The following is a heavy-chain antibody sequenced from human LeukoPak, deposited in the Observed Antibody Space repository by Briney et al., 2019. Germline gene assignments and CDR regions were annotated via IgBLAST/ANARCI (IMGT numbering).Heavy chain of an antibody. D-gene: IGHD3-3*01. CDR3: AKGVTIFGVAPTYYMDV. Sequence: GGSLRLSCAASGFTFSSYAMSWVRQAPGKGLEWVSAISGSGGSTYYADSVKGRFTISRDNSKNTLYLQMNSLKAEDTAVYYCAKGVTIFGVAPTYYMDVWGKGTTVTVSS. J-gene: IGHJ6*03. V-gene: IGHV3-23*01. CDR2: ISGSGGST. CDR1: GFTFSSYA.